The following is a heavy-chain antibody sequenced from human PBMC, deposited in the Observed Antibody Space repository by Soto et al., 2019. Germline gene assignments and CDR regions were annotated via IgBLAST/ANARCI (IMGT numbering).Heavy chain of an antibody. J-gene: IGHJ4*02. CDR2: ISYDGSNK. CDR1: GFTFSSYG. V-gene: IGHV3-30*18. D-gene: IGHD6-13*01. CDR3: AKEAYSSSWYPGEGRYYFDY. Sequence: GGSLRLSCAASGFTFSSYGMHWVRQAPGKGLEWVAVISYDGSNKYYADSVKGRFTISRDNSKNTLYLQMNSLRAEDTAVYYCAKEAYSSSWYPGEGRYYFDYWGQGTLVTVSS.